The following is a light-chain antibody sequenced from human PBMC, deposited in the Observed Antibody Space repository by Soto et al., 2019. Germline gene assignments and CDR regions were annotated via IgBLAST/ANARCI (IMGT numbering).Light chain of an antibody. CDR3: SEGAVRAVV. Sequence: QSVLTQPPSASGSPGQTVTISCTGTSCDVGTYNYASWYQHHPGKAPLLMIYEVSRRPSGVPDRFSGSNTVTTASLTVSGLQAEAEDDYYTSEGAVRAVVFGGGTQLTVL. CDR1: SCDVGTYNY. CDR2: EVS. J-gene: IGLJ2*01. V-gene: IGLV2-8*01.